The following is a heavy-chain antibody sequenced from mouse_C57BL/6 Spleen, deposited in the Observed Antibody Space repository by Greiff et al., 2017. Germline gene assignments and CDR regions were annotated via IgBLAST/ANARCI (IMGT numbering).Heavy chain of an antibody. D-gene: IGHD2-4*01. CDR1: GFNIKDDY. CDR3: TTSYDYTSAWFAY. V-gene: IGHV14-4*01. Sequence: EVQLQQSGAELVRPGASVKLSCTASGFNIKDDYMHWVKQRPEQGLEWIGWIDPENGDTEYASKFQGKATITADTSSNTAYLQLSSLTSEDTAVYYCTTSYDYTSAWFAYWGQGTLVTVSA. CDR2: IDPENGDT. J-gene: IGHJ3*01.